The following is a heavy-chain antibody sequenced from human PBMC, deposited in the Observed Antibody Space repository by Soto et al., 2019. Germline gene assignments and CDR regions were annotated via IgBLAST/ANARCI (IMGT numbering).Heavy chain of an antibody. V-gene: IGHV3-30*18. CDR1: GFTFSSYG. Sequence: QVQLVESGGGVVQPGRSLRLSCAASGFTFSSYGMHWVRQAPGKGLEWVAVISYDGSNKYYADSVKGRFSISRDNSKNTLYLQMNSQRAEDTAVYYCAKAARGSYYYYGMDVWGQGTTVTVSS. CDR3: AKAARGSYYYYGMDV. J-gene: IGHJ6*02. CDR2: ISYDGSNK. D-gene: IGHD3-10*01.